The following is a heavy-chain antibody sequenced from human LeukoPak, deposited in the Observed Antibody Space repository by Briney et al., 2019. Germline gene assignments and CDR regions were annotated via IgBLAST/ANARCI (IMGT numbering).Heavy chain of an antibody. D-gene: IGHD6-19*01. V-gene: IGHV4-39*01. CDR3: APVQWLADTWGY. J-gene: IGHJ4*02. CDR1: GGSISTSRYY. Sequence: SETLSLTCTVSGGSISTSRYYWGGIRQPPGKGLGGIGSIYYSGITYYNPSLKSRVTISLDTSKNQFSLKLTSVTAADTAVYYCAPVQWLADTWGYWGQGTLVTVSS. CDR2: IYYSGIT.